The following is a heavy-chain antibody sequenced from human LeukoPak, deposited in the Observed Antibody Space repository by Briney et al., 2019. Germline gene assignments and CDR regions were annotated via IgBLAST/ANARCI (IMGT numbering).Heavy chain of an antibody. CDR3: ARDKPTYYYGSGSYYYYGMDV. D-gene: IGHD3-10*01. CDR1: GYTFTGYY. Sequence: ASVKVSCKASGYTFTGYYIHWVRQAPGQGLEWMGWINPNSGGTKYAQRFQGRVTMTRDTSISTAYMELNSLRSDDTAVYYCARDKPTYYYGSGSYYYYGMDVWGQGTTVTVSS. CDR2: INPNSGGT. V-gene: IGHV1-2*02. J-gene: IGHJ6*02.